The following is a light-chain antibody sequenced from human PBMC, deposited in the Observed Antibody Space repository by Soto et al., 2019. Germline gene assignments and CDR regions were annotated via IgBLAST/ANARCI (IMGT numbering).Light chain of an antibody. CDR1: QSVRSN. V-gene: IGKV3-20*01. CDR2: GAS. Sequence: VMTQSPATLPVSPGERATLSCRASQSVRSNLAWYQQKPGQAPRLLIYGASNRATGIPDRFSGSGSGTDFTLTISRLEPEDFAVHYCQQYGSSGTFGQGTKVDIK. J-gene: IGKJ1*01. CDR3: QQYGSSGT.